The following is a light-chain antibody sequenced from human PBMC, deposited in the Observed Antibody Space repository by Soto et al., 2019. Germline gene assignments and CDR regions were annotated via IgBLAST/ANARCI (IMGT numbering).Light chain of an antibody. CDR2: GAS. V-gene: IGKV3-20*01. J-gene: IGKJ4*01. CDR3: QHYSGSPLT. CDR1: QSISSTY. Sequence: EVVLTQSPVSLSLSPGERATLSCRASQSISSTYIAWYQHKPGQAPRLLMYGASSRATGIPDRFSGSGSGTDFTLTISRLEPEDFEVYYCQHYSGSPLTFGGGTKLEIK.